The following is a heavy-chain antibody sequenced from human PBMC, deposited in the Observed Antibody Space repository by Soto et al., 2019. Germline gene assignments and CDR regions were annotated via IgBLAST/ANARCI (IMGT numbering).Heavy chain of an antibody. Sequence: GGSLRLSCAASGFTFSNAWINWVRQAPGKGQKWVGRIKSKTDGGTTDYAEPVKCRFAISRDDSNNMVYLQMNSLKIEDTAVYYCTTDSYSTIIIVRFDYWGHGTLVTVSS. CDR3: TTDSYSTIIIVRFDY. CDR1: GFTFSNAW. J-gene: IGHJ4*01. V-gene: IGHV3-15*07. CDR2: IKSKTDGGTT. D-gene: IGHD3-22*01.